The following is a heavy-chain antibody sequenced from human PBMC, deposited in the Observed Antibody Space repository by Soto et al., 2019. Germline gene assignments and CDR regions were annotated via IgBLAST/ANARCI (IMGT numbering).Heavy chain of an antibody. CDR3: ASRITMIVVAPGAFDI. J-gene: IGHJ3*02. V-gene: IGHV1-69*12. CDR2: IIPIFGTA. Sequence: QVQLVQSGAEVKKPGSSVKVSCKASGGTFSSYAISWVRQAPGQGLEWMGGIIPIFGTANYAQKFQGRVTITADESPSTAYMELSSLRSEDTAVYYCASRITMIVVAPGAFDIWGQGTMVTVSS. D-gene: IGHD3-22*01. CDR1: GGTFSSYA.